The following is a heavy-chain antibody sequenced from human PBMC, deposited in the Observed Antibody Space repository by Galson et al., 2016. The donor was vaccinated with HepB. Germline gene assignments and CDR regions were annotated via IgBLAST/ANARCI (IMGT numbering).Heavy chain of an antibody. CDR3: ARDRDSSSYSSLDS. Sequence: SETLSLTCTVSGGSISSFYWSWIRQPPGQGLEWIGYIYYSGSPSYNPSFKSRIPIPVDTSKNQFSLKLRSVTAADSSVYYCARDRDSSSYSSLDSWGQGTPVTVSS. J-gene: IGHJ4*02. CDR2: IYYSGSP. D-gene: IGHD3-22*01. CDR1: GGSISSFY. V-gene: IGHV4-59*01.